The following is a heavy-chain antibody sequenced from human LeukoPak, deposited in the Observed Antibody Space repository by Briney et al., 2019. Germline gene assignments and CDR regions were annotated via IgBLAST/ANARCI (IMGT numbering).Heavy chain of an antibody. CDR3: ARGNRDFWSGYRFDY. CDR2: INHSGST. J-gene: IGHJ4*02. Sequence: SETLSLTCAVYGGSFSGYYWSWIRQPPGKGLEWIGEINHSGSTNYNPSLKSRVTISVDTSKNQFSLKLSSVTAADTAVYYCARGNRDFWSGYRFDYWGQGTLVTVSS. D-gene: IGHD3-3*01. CDR1: GGSFSGYY. V-gene: IGHV4-34*01.